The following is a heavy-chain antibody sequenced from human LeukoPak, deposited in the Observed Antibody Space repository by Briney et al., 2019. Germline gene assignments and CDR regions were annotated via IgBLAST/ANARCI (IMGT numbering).Heavy chain of an antibody. CDR1: GGTFSSYA. J-gene: IGHJ4*02. Sequence: ASVKVSCKASGGTFSSYAISWVRQAPGQGLEWMGGIIPIFGTANYAQKFQGRVTITTDESTSTAYMELSSLRSEDTAVYYCASRRGYSYGSLDYWGQGTLVTASS. D-gene: IGHD5-18*01. CDR2: IIPIFGTA. V-gene: IGHV1-69*05. CDR3: ASRRGYSYGSLDY.